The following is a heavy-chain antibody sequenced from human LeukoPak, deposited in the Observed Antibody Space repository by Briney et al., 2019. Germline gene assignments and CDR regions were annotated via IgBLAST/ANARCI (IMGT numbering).Heavy chain of an antibody. CDR3: ARDDADLGSSWYGSAF. V-gene: IGHV3-23*01. J-gene: IGHJ4*02. CDR1: GFTFSSYA. CDR2: ISGNGGNT. D-gene: IGHD6-13*01. Sequence: GGSLRLSCAASGFTFSSYAMSWVRQAPGKGLEWVSAISGNGGNTYYADSVKGRFTISRDNAKNSLFLQMNSLRAEDTAVYYCARDDADLGSSWYGSAFWGQGTLVTVSS.